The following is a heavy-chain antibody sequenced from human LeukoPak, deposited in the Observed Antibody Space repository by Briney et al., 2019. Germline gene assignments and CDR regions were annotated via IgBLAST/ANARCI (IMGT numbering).Heavy chain of an antibody. V-gene: IGHV1-3*01. CDR1: GYTFTSYA. Sequence: ASVNVSCTASGYTFTSYAMHWVRQAPGQRLEWMGWINAGNGNTKYSQKFQGRVTITRDTSASTAYMELSSLRSEDTAVYYCARGEYYYDSSGYYPYFQHWGQGTLVTVSS. J-gene: IGHJ1*01. CDR3: ARGEYYYDSSGYYPYFQH. D-gene: IGHD3-22*01. CDR2: INAGNGNT.